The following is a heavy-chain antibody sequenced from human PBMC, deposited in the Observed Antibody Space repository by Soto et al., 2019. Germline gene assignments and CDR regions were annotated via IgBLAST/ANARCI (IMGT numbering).Heavy chain of an antibody. Sequence: GGSLRLSCAASGFTFSSYAMSWVRQAPGKGLEWVSAISGGGGSTYYADSVKGRFTISRDNSKKTLYLQMNSLRAEDTAVYYCAKKVGVVPAATADYWGQGTLVTVSS. V-gene: IGHV3-23*01. CDR2: ISGGGGST. D-gene: IGHD2-2*01. J-gene: IGHJ4*02. CDR1: GFTFSSYA. CDR3: AKKVGVVPAATADY.